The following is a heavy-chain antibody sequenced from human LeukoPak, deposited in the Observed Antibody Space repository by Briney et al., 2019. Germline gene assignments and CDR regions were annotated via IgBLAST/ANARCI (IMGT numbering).Heavy chain of an antibody. Sequence: ASVKVSCKASGYIFSSYDINWVRQATGQGLEWMGWMNPNSGNTGYAQKFQGRVTMTRNTSVSTAYMELSSLRSEDTGVYYCARARAVAGTYASGHFQHWGQGTLVTVSS. D-gene: IGHD6-19*01. V-gene: IGHV1-8*02. J-gene: IGHJ1*01. CDR2: MNPNSGNT. CDR1: GYIFSSYD. CDR3: ARARAVAGTYASGHFQH.